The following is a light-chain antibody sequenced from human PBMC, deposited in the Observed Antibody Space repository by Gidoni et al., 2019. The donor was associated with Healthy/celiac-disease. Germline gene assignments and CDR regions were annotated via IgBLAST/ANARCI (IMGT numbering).Light chain of an antibody. Sequence: QSALTQPASVSGSPGPSLTISCTGTSSDVGSYNLVSWYQQHPGKAPKLMIYEVSKRPSGVSNRFSGSKSGNTASLTISGLQAEDEADYYCCSYAGSSTVVFGGGTKLTVL. V-gene: IGLV2-23*02. J-gene: IGLJ2*01. CDR1: SSDVGSYNL. CDR3: CSYAGSSTVV. CDR2: EVS.